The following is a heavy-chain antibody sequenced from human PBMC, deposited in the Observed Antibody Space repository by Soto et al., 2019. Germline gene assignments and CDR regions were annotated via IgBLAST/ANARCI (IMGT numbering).Heavy chain of an antibody. CDR2: IYYSGST. CDR3: ARGALYYYDSSGHLNWFDP. D-gene: IGHD3-22*01. Sequence: SETLSLTCTVSGGSISSYYWSWIRQPPGKGLEWIGYIYYSGSTNYNPSLKSRVTISVDTSKNQFSLKLSSVTAADTAVYYCARGALYYYDSSGHLNWFDPWGQGTLVTVSS. V-gene: IGHV4-59*01. CDR1: GGSISSYY. J-gene: IGHJ5*02.